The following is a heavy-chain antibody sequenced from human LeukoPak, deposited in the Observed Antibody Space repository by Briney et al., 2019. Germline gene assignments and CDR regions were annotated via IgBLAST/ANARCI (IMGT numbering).Heavy chain of an antibody. V-gene: IGHV3-11*04. Sequence: GGSLRLSCRASGFIFGDYAMSWVRQAPGKGLEWVSYISGSGSTIYYSDSVKGRFTLSRDNAKNSLYLQMNRLRVEDTAVYFCAREDYYYASGFWGQGTLVTVSS. CDR1: GFIFGDYA. CDR3: AREDYYYASGF. J-gene: IGHJ4*02. D-gene: IGHD3-10*01. CDR2: ISGSGSTI.